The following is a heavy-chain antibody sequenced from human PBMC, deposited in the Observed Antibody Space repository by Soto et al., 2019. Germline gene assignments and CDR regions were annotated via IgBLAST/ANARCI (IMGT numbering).Heavy chain of an antibody. Sequence: QTLSLTCAISGDSVSSYSAAWNWIRQSPSGGLEWLGRTYHRSRFFSDYAESVKSRIIINPDTSKNQFSLQLKSVTPEDTAVYYCVRDRYSSSGWFDPWGQGTPVTVSS. V-gene: IGHV6-1*01. D-gene: IGHD3-10*01. J-gene: IGHJ5*02. CDR2: TYHRSRFFS. CDR1: GDSVSSYSAA. CDR3: VRDRYSSSGWFDP.